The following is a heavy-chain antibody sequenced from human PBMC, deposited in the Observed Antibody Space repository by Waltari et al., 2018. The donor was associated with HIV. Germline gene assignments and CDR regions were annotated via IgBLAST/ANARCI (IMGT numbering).Heavy chain of an antibody. CDR3: AKTDWEDGSMRGFDP. CDR1: GYTFIDFA. CDR2: ITSKTAKP. Sequence: QVQLVQSGSELKNPGASVKVSCKASGYTFIDFAINWLRQAPGQGLEWMGWITSKTAKPTYVQGFTGRFFFSLDTSATTAHLELSSLKAEDTAVYYCAKTDWEDGSMRGFDPWGQGTLVTVSS. D-gene: IGHD1-26*01. V-gene: IGHV7-4-1*02. J-gene: IGHJ5*02.